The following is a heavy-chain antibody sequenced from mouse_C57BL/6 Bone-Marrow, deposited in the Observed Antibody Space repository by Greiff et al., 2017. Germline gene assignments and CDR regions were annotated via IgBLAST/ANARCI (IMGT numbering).Heavy chain of an antibody. J-gene: IGHJ2*01. CDR2: FNPSTGGT. Sequence: VQLQQSGPELVKPGASVKISCKASGYSFTGYYMNWVKQSPEKSLEWIGEFNPSTGGTTYKQKFKAKATLTVDKSSSTAYMQLKSLTSEDSAVYYCASYYVYPFDYWGQGTTLTVSS. CDR3: ASYYVYPFDY. V-gene: IGHV1-42*01. D-gene: IGHD1-1*01. CDR1: GYSFTGYY.